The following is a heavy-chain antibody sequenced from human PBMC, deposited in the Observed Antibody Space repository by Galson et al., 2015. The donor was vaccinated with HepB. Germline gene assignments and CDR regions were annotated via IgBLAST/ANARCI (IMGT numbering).Heavy chain of an antibody. CDR3: AKEARIVLLSSMDV. J-gene: IGHJ6*02. CDR1: GFTFSSYG. CDR2: ISYDGSNK. D-gene: IGHD3-16*02. V-gene: IGHV3-30*18. Sequence: SLRLSCAASGFTFSSYGMHWVRQAPGKGLEWVAVISYDGSNKYYADSVKGRFTISRDNSKNTLYLQMNSLSAEDTAVYYCAKEARIVLLSSMDVWGQGTTVTVSS.